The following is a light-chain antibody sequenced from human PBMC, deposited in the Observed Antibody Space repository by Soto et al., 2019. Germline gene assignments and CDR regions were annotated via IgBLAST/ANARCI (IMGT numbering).Light chain of an antibody. CDR3: SSYTISSTPYD. J-gene: IGLJ1*01. Sequence: QSVLTQPASVCGSPGQSITISCTGTSSDVGGYNYVSWYQQHPVKAPKLMIYDVTNRPSGVSDRFSGSKSGNTASLTISGLQAEDEADYYCSSYTISSTPYDFGTGTKLTVL. CDR2: DVT. V-gene: IGLV2-14*01. CDR1: SSDVGGYNY.